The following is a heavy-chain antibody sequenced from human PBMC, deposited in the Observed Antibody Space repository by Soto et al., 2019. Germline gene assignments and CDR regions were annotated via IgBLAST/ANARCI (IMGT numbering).Heavy chain of an antibody. D-gene: IGHD2-15*01. CDR3: ARDCSGGSCPKNAFDI. CDR2: IDGVTEAI. V-gene: IGHV3-48*01. J-gene: IGHJ3*02. CDR1: GFTFSSYW. Sequence: PGGSLRLSCAASGFTFSSYWINWVRQTPGKGLEWLSYIDGVTEAIYYADSVKGRFTIPRDNAKNSLFLQMNSLRADDTAVYYCARDCSGGSCPKNAFDIWGQGTMVTV.